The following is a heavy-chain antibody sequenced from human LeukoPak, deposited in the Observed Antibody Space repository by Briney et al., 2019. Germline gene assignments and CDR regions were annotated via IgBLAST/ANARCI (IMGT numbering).Heavy chain of an antibody. V-gene: IGHV5-51*01. Sequence: GESLKISCQVSGPTVTNFWITWVRQMPGKGLEWMGVIFPGDSETRYSPSLQGQVTISVDKDSRTAFLQWTSLKASDTAMYYCATQKYGDYYFGYWGQGTLVTVSS. J-gene: IGHJ4*02. CDR2: IFPGDSET. CDR1: GPTVTNFW. D-gene: IGHD2-21*02. CDR3: ATQKYGDYYFGY.